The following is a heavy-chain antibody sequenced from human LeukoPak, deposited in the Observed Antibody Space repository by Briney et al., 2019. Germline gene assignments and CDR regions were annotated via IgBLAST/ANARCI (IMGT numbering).Heavy chain of an antibody. CDR2: ISSSSSYI. V-gene: IGHV3-21*01. CDR1: GFTFSSYS. Sequence: TGGSLRLSCAASGFTFSSYSMNWVRQAPGKGLEWVSSISSSSSYIYYADSVKGRFTISRDNAKNSLYLQMNSLRAEDTAVYYCARLVWEFSRDYDVWGKGTTVTISS. D-gene: IGHD3-16*02. CDR3: ARLVWEFSRDYDV. J-gene: IGHJ6*04.